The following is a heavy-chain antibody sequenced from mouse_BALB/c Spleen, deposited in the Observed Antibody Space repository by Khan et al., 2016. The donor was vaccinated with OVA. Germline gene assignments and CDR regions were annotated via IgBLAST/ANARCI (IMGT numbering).Heavy chain of an antibody. V-gene: IGHV9-3-1*01. CDR2: INTYTGEP. J-gene: IGHJ4*01. CDR1: GYTFTNCG. Sequence: QIQLVQSGPELKKPGETVKISCKASGYTFTNCGMNWVQQAPGKGLKWMGWINTYTGEPTYSDDFKGRFAFSLETYASTAYLQTNNLKNEETATYFCARPPYFYYVLDYWGQGTSVTVSS. D-gene: IGHD2-10*01. CDR3: ARPPYFYYVLDY.